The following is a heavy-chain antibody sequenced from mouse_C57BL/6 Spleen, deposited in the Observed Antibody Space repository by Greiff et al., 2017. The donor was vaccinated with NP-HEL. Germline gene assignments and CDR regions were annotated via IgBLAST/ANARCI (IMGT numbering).Heavy chain of an antibody. CDR1: GYTFTDYY. Sequence: VQLQQSGAELVRPGASVKLSCKASGYTFTDYYINWVKQRPGQGLEWIARIYPGSGNTYYNEKFKGKATLTAEKSSSTAYMQLSSLTSEDSAVYFCARCGYYLYYFDYWGQGTTLTVSS. CDR3: ARCGYYLYYFDY. V-gene: IGHV1-76*01. D-gene: IGHD2-3*01. CDR2: IYPGSGNT. J-gene: IGHJ2*01.